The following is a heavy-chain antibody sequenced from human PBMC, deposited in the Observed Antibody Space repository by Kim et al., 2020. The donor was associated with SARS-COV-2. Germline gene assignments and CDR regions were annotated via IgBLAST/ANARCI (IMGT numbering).Heavy chain of an antibody. CDR3: ARPVRHLLRYFDWLPDY. J-gene: IGHJ4*02. CDR2: ISAYNGNT. Sequence: ASVKVSCKASGYTFTSYGISWVRQAPGQGLEWMGWISAYNGNTNYAQKLQGRVTMTTDTSTSTAYMELRSLRSDDTAVYYCARPVRHLLRYFDWLPDYWGQGTLVTVSS. CDR1: GYTFTSYG. D-gene: IGHD3-9*01. V-gene: IGHV1-18*04.